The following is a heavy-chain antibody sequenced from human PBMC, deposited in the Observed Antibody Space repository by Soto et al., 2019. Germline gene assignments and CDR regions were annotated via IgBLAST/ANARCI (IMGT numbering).Heavy chain of an antibody. Sequence: GGSLTLSCAVSGFTFRDYNMGWMRQAPGKGMELISFVTYHGNDAYYSDSVKGRLATSSDNTKNSQYLLMSSLRVEDAALYYCARRIVGNTGHAMDVWGQGTTVTVSS. D-gene: IGHD1-26*01. CDR2: VTYHGNDA. J-gene: IGHJ6*02. CDR1: GFTFRDYN. V-gene: IGHV3-11*01. CDR3: ARRIVGNTGHAMDV.